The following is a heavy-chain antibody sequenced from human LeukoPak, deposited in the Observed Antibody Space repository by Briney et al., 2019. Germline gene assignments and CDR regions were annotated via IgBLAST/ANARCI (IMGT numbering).Heavy chain of an antibody. J-gene: IGHJ4*02. Sequence: SETLSLTCTVSGDSISSGDYYWSWIRQPPGKGLEWIGEINHSGSTNYNPSLKSRVTISVDTSKNQFSLKLSSVTAADTAVYYCARRQGYYYDSSGYTPRGAKHIDYWGQGTLVTVSS. CDR2: INHSGST. CDR1: GDSISSGDYY. D-gene: IGHD3-22*01. V-gene: IGHV4-39*07. CDR3: ARRQGYYYDSSGYTPRGAKHIDY.